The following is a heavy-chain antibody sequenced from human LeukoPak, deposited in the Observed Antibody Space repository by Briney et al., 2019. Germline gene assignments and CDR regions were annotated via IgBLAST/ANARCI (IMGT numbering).Heavy chain of an antibody. D-gene: IGHD4-11*01. V-gene: IGHV1-69*06. CDR3: AGEFDYSRFDY. Sequence: ASVRVSCNFSGDTFSNAAVTWVRQAPGQGLEWMGRLIPKFGTPNYAQSFQGRVTFSADTSTGTAYMELNGLTFEDTAVYYCAGEFDYSRFDYWGQGTLVTVSS. CDR2: LIPKFGTP. J-gene: IGHJ4*02. CDR1: GDTFSNAA.